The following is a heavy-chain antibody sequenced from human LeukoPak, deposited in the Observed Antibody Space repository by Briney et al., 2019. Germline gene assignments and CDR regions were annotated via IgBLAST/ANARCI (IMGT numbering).Heavy chain of an antibody. V-gene: IGHV3-30*18. CDR1: GFTFSSYG. Sequence: GGSLRLSCAASGFTFSSYGMHWVRQAPGKGLEWVAVISYDGSNKYYADSVKGRFTISSDNSKNTLYLQMNSLRAEDTAVYYCAKNSMTTVTNYYFDYWGQGTLVTVSS. J-gene: IGHJ4*02. CDR3: AKNSMTTVTNYYFDY. CDR2: ISYDGSNK. D-gene: IGHD4-11*01.